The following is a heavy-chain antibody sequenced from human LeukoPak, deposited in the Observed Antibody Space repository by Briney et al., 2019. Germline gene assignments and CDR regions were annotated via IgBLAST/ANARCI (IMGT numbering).Heavy chain of an antibody. CDR3: EKGAYSNSYNYMDV. CDR2: IGGSGDST. V-gene: IGHV3-23*01. J-gene: IGHJ6*03. D-gene: IGHD4-11*01. Sequence: PGGSLRLSCAASGFTFSSSAMSWVRQAPGKGLEWVSSIGGSGDSTNHADSVKVRFSISRDNSKKKLYLQMNSLRAEERAVYYCEKGAYSNSYNYMDVWGKGTTVTVSS. CDR1: GFTFSSSA.